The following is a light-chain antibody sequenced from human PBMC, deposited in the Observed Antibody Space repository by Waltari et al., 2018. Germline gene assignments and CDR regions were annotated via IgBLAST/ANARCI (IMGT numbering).Light chain of an antibody. CDR3: QQSYSTPPYT. CDR1: QSISSY. CDR2: AAS. J-gene: IGKJ2*01. V-gene: IGKV1-39*01. Sequence: DIQMTQSPSSLSASVGDRVTITCRASQSISSYLNWYQQKPGKAPKLLIYAASSLQSGVPLRFSGSGSGTDFTLTISSLQPEDFATYDCQQSYSTPPYTFGQGTKLEIK.